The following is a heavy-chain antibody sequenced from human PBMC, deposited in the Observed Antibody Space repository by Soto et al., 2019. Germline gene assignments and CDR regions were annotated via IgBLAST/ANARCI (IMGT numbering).Heavy chain of an antibody. J-gene: IGHJ4*02. V-gene: IGHV4-39*01. Sequence: QLQLHESGPGLVKPSETLSLTCAVSGDSMSSSDYYWGWIRQPPGKGLEWIGSIYYSGSTYYNPSLRRRVAISVDTSKNQFSLKLKSVTAADTAIYYCARRTVNIRTFYSGLKTHCFDYWGQGAPVTVSS. D-gene: IGHD6-19*01. CDR3: ARRTVNIRTFYSGLKTHCFDY. CDR2: IYYSGST. CDR1: GDSMSSSDYY.